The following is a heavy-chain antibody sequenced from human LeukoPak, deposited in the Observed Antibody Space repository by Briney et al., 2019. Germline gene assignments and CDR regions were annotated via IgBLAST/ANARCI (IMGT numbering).Heavy chain of an antibody. CDR2: IIPIFGTA. J-gene: IGHJ5*02. Sequence: ASVKVSCKASGGTFSSYAISWVRQAPGQGLEWMGGIIPIFGTANYAQKFQGRVTITADESTSTAYMELSSLRSADTAVYYCARERLRRFDPWGQGTLVTVSS. V-gene: IGHV1-69*01. CDR3: ARERLRRFDP. CDR1: GGTFSSYA.